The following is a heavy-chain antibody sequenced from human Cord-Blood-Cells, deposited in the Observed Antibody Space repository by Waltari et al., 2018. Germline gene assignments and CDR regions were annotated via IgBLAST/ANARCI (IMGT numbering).Heavy chain of an antibody. CDR1: GGSISSYY. Sequence: QVQLQESGPGLVKPSETLSLTCTVSGGSISSYYWSWIRQPPGKGLEWIGYIYYSGSTNYNPSRTSRVTISVDTSKNQFSLKLSSVTAADTAVYYCARDRAYYGSGSYYFDIWGQGTMVTVSS. V-gene: IGHV4-59*01. J-gene: IGHJ3*02. D-gene: IGHD3-10*01. CDR3: ARDRAYYGSGSYYFDI. CDR2: IYYSGST.